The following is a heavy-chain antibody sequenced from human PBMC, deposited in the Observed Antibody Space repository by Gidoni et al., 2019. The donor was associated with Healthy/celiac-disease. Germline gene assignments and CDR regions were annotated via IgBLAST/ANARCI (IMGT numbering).Heavy chain of an antibody. D-gene: IGHD3-22*01. Sequence: EVQLVESGGGLVMPGASLRLSFASSGFPLSNACMSWGRQAPGKGLEWGGSIKSKTDGGTTDYAAPVKGRFTISRDDLKNTLYLKMNSLKTEDTAVYYCTTLPWIVVVASGGAFDIWGQGTMVTVSS. CDR2: IKSKTDGGTT. V-gene: IGHV3-15*01. CDR3: TTLPWIVVVASGGAFDI. J-gene: IGHJ3*02. CDR1: GFPLSNAC.